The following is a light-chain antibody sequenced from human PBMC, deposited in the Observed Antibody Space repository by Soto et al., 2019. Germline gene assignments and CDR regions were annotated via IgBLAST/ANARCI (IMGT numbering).Light chain of an antibody. V-gene: IGKV3-15*01. J-gene: IGKJ5*01. CDR2: YAS. Sequence: EIMMTQSPATLSVSPGERATLSCRACQSVRNNIAWYQQKPGQAPRLLIYYASTRATGIPARFSGSGSGTEFTLTISSLQSEDFALYYCQHYNNWPPITFGQGTRLEI. CDR3: QHYNNWPPIT. CDR1: QSVRNN.